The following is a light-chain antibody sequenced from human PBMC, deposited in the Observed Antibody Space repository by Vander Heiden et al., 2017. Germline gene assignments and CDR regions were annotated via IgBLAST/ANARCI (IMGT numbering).Light chain of an antibody. CDR2: LGS. J-gene: IGKJ2*01. V-gene: IGKV2-28*01. Sequence: IVMTHSPHCLPVTPGEQASIACRSRQILLYSNGSNYLDWYLQKPGQPPQLLIHLGSKRASGVPDRFSGSGSGTDFTLKISRVEAEDVGVYYCMQYVQTPRTFGQGTKLEIK. CDR1: QILLYSNGSNY. CDR3: MQYVQTPRT.